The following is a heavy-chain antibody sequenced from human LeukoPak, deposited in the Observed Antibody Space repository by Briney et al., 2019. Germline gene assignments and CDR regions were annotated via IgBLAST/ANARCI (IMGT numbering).Heavy chain of an antibody. CDR2: IYYSGST. J-gene: IGHJ6*02. V-gene: IGHV4-59*12. D-gene: IGHD1-26*01. CDR3: RRGIVGATYYYGMDV. CDR1: GGSISSYY. Sequence: PSETLSLTCTVSGGSISSYYWSWIRQPPGKGLEWIGYIYYSGSTNYNPSLKSRVTISVDTSKNQFSLKLSSVTAADTAVYYCRRGIVGATYYYGMDVWGQGTTVTVSS.